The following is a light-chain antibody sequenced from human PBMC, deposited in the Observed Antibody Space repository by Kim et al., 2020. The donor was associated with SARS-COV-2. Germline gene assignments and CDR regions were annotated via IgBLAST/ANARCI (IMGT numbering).Light chain of an antibody. J-gene: IGLJ2*01. CDR1: NKGDKS. Sequence: PGKTARISCGGDNKGDKSVHWYQKKPGQAPVLVIHYNSDRPSGIPERFSGSNTGNTATLTISGVDAGDEADYYCQVWDSTSDPVIFGGGTQLTVL. CDR3: QVWDSTSDPVI. V-gene: IGLV3-21*01. CDR2: YNS.